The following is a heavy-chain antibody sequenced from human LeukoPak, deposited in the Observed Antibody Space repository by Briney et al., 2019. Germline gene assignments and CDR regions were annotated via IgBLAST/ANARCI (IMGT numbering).Heavy chain of an antibody. CDR2: ISSSSSYI. D-gene: IGHD2-15*01. CDR1: GFTFSSYS. V-gene: IGHV3-21*04. Sequence: GGSLRLSCAASGFTFSSYSMNWVRQAPGKGLEWVPSISSSSSYIYYADSVKGRFTISRDNAKNSLYLQMSSLRAEDTAAYYCARELYCSGGSCYSEPFDYWGQGTLVTVSS. CDR3: ARELYCSGGSCYSEPFDY. J-gene: IGHJ4*02.